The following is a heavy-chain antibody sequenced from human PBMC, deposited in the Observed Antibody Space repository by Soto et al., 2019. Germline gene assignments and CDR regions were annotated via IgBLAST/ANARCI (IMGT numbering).Heavy chain of an antibody. D-gene: IGHD3-3*01. V-gene: IGHV3-30-3*01. CDR2: ISYDGSNK. CDR1: GFTFSSYA. J-gene: IGHJ6*02. CDR3: ARGYDFWSGSYGMDV. Sequence: GGSLRLSCAASGFTFSSYAMHWVRQAPGKGLEWVAVISYDGSNKYYADSVKGRFTISRDNSKNTLYLQMNSLRAEDTAVYYCARGYDFWSGSYGMDVWGQGTTVTVSS.